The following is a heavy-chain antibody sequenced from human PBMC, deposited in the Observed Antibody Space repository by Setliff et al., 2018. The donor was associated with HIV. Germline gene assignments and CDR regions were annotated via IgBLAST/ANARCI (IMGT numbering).Heavy chain of an antibody. Sequence: GASVKVSCKASAYSFTDYFIHWVRQAPGQGLEWMGWISPNNAGTRIPRTFRGRVTLTRDTSINTASLELTSLRSDDTAVYYCARQLSNSLDYWGQGTLVTVSS. J-gene: IGHJ4*02. CDR3: ARQLSNSLDY. V-gene: IGHV1-2*02. CDR2: ISPNNAGT. D-gene: IGHD7-27*01. CDR1: AYSFTDYF.